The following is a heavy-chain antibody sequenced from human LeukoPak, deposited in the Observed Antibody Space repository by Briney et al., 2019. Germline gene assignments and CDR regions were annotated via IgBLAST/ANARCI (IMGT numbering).Heavy chain of an antibody. J-gene: IGHJ4*02. D-gene: IGHD1-26*01. CDR3: AKVGGSSDY. CDR2: ISWNSGSI. CDR1: GLTFDDYA. V-gene: IGHV3-9*01. Sequence: PGGSLRLSCAASGLTFDDYAMHWVRQAPGKGLEWVSGISWNSGSIGYADSVKGRFTISRDNAKNSLYLQMNSLRAEDTALYYCAKVGGSSDYWGQGTLVTVSS.